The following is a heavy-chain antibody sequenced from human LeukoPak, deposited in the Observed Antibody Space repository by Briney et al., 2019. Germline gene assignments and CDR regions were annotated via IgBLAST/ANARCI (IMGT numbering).Heavy chain of an antibody. D-gene: IGHD6-13*01. CDR3: STSPSFGSSWYQFNY. CDR1: GLTFISYA. Sequence: GGSLRLSCAASGLTFISYAMTWVRQAPGKGLEWVSVVSGSGGSTYYGDSVKGRFTISRDNSKNTVYLQMNSLRAEDTAVYYCSTSPSFGSSWYQFNYWGQGALVIVSS. J-gene: IGHJ4*02. V-gene: IGHV3-23*01. CDR2: VSGSGGST.